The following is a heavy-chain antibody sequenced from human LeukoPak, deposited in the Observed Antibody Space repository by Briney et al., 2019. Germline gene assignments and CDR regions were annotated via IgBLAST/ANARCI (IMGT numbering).Heavy chain of an antibody. V-gene: IGHV1-69*06. Sequence: SVKVSCKASGGTFSSYAISWVRQAPGQGLEWMGGIIPIFGTANYAQKFQGRVTITADKSTSTAYMELSSLRSEDTAVYYCASHKTTVVTKSFDYWGQGTLVTVSS. J-gene: IGHJ4*02. CDR1: GGTFSSYA. CDR3: ASHKTTVVTKSFDY. D-gene: IGHD4-23*01. CDR2: IIPIFGTA.